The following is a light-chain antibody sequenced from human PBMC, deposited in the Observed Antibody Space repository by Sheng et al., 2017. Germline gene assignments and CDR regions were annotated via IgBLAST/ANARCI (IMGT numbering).Light chain of an antibody. J-gene: IGKJ2*01. Sequence: DIVMSQSPLSLPVTPGEPASISCRSSQSLLHTNGFNYLEWYLQRPGQSPQLLIYWASYRASGVPDRFSGSGSGTDFTLKISRVEAEDVGVYYCMQALQTPYTFGQGTKLEI. CDR3: MQALQTPYT. CDR1: QSLLHTNGFNY. CDR2: WAS. V-gene: IGKV2-28*01.